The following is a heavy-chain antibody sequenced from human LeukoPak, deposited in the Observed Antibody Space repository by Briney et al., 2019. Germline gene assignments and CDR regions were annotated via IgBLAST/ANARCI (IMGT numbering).Heavy chain of an antibody. CDR1: GFTFSSYG. J-gene: IGHJ4*02. V-gene: IGHV3-30*18. CDR2: ISYDGSNK. Sequence: GGALRLSCAGSGFTFSSYGMHWVRQAPAKGLEWVAGISYDGSNKYYADSVKGRFTISRANSKKTLYVQMNSLRAEDTAVYYCAKDLYRLRYCSITSCWPFDYWGQGTPVTVSS. CDR3: AKDLYRLRYCSITSCWPFDY. D-gene: IGHD2-2*01.